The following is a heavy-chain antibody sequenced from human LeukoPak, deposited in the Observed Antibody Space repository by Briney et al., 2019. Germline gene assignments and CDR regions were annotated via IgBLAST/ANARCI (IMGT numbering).Heavy chain of an antibody. CDR1: GYTFTAYN. V-gene: IGHV1-2*02. D-gene: IGHD2-15*01. J-gene: IGHJ4*02. CDR2: MNPNSGDT. CDR3: LRGGGRSYCDY. Sequence: ASVKVSCKPSGYTFTAYNIHWVRQAPGQGLEWMGWMNPNSGDTNYAQNFQGRVTMTRDTSISTAYMEWSSLRSDDTAVYFCLRGGGRSYCDYWGQGTPVTVSS.